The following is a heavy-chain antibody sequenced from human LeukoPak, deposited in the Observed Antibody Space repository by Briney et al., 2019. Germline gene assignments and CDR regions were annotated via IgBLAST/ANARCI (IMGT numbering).Heavy chain of an antibody. CDR3: AKDIGYSYGMDV. CDR1: GFTFDDYA. D-gene: IGHD5-18*01. V-gene: IGHV3-9*01. CDR2: IIWNSGSI. Sequence: GRSLRLSCAASGFTFDDYAMHWVRQAPGKGLDWFSRIIWNSGSIGYADSVKGRFTLSRDKAKKSLYLQMNSLRAEDTALYYCAKDIGYSYGMDVWGQGTTVTVSS. J-gene: IGHJ6*02.